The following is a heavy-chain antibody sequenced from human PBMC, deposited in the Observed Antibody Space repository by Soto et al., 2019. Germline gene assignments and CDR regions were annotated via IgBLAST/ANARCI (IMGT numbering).Heavy chain of an antibody. V-gene: IGHV4-34*01. J-gene: IGHJ4*02. CDR3: ARGRTRPISPPDDY. D-gene: IGHD6-6*01. CDR2: INHSGST. CDR1: GGSFSGYY. Sequence: PSETLSLTCAVYGGSFSGYYWSWIRQPPGKGLEWIGEINHSGSTNYNPSLKSRVTISVDMSKNQFSLKLSSVTAADTAVYYCARGRTRPISPPDDYWGQGTLVTVSS.